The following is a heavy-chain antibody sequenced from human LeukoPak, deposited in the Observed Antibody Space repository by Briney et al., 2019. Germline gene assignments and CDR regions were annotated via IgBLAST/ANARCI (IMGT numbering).Heavy chain of an antibody. CDR2: IKQDGAEK. Sequence: GGSLRLSCAASGFRFGDYWMTWARHIPGKGLEWVPNIKQDGAEKHYAESVEGRFIISRDNAKNSLYLEMDSLKVEDTAVYYCARVGAWDLQRVFEYWGQGTLVTVSS. V-gene: IGHV3-7*01. D-gene: IGHD1-26*01. CDR3: ARVGAWDLQRVFEY. J-gene: IGHJ4*02. CDR1: GFRFGDYW.